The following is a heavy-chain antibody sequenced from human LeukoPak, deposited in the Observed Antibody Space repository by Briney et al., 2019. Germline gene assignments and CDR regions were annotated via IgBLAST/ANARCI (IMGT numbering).Heavy chain of an antibody. D-gene: IGHD3-16*01. J-gene: IGHJ6*03. CDR1: GFTFYTYT. CDR3: ARLGVPTNSMDV. V-gene: IGHV3-7*01. Sequence: GGTLTLTCVASGFTFYTYTLHWVRQAPGKGLEWVGHINQDRSEKYNLDSVKGRFTISSDNAKNSLYLQMNSPRAEDTAVYYCARLGVPTNSMDVWGKGTTVTISS. CDR2: INQDRSEK.